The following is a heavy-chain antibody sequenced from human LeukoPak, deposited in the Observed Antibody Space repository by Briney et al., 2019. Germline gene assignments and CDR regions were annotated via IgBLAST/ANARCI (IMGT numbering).Heavy chain of an antibody. V-gene: IGHV3-30*18. Sequence: GGSLRLSCAASGFTFSSYGIHWVRQAPGKGLEWVAVVSYDGGNKYYADSVKGRFTISRDNSQNTVYLQMDSLRAEDTAVYYCAKRAGQYGMDVWGQGTTVTVSS. CDR3: AKRAGQYGMDV. CDR1: GFTFSSYG. J-gene: IGHJ6*02. CDR2: VSYDGGNK. D-gene: IGHD4/OR15-4a*01.